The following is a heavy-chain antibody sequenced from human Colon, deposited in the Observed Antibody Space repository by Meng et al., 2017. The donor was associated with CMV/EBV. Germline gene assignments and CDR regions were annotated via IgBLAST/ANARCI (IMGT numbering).Heavy chain of an antibody. V-gene: IGHV3-13*01. D-gene: IGHD1-26*01. J-gene: IGHJ6*02. CDR3: ARAPGGGGIVGATDYYYGMDV. CDR2: IGTAGDT. Sequence: GESLKISCAASGFTFSSYDMHWVRQATGKGLEWVSAIGTAGDTYYPGSVKGRFTISRENAKNSLYLQMNSLRAGDTAVYYCARAPGGGGIVGATDYYYGMDVWGQGNTVTVSS. CDR1: GFTFSSYD.